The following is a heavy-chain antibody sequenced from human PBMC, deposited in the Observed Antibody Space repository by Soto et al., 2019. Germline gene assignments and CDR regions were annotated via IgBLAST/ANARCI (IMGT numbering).Heavy chain of an antibody. CDR3: AKGGWYTSSSRSDC. CDR2: MSYDGRNQ. V-gene: IGHV3-30*18. D-gene: IGHD6-6*01. J-gene: IGHJ4*02. CDR1: GFTLRGVD. Sequence: GGSLRLSCSASGFTLRGVDMHLVRQAPGKGLEWVAVMSYDGRNQYYADSVKGRFTVSRDSSKSTLYLQMNSLRTEDAAVYYCAKGGWYTSSSRSDCWGQGTLVTVSS.